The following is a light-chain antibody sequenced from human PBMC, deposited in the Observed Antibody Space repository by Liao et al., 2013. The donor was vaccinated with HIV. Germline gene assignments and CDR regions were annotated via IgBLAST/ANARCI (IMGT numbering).Light chain of an antibody. CDR3: QVWDTSSDHFV. CDR1: NIGSKS. V-gene: IGLV3-21*04. Sequence: SYVLTQPPSVSVAPGKTARITCGGNNIGSKSVHWYQQKPGQAPVLLISYDTDRPSGIPERFSGTSSGNTATLTISRVEAGDEADYFCQVWDTSSDHFVFGPGTTVTVL. J-gene: IGLJ1*01. CDR2: YDT.